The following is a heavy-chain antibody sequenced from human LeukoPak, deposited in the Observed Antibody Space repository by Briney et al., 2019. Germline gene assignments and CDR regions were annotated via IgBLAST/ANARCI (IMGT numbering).Heavy chain of an antibody. Sequence: GASVKVSCKTSGYTFISYAMNWVRQAPGQGLEWMGWINTNTGNPTYAQGFTGRYVFSLDTSVSTACLQISGLKADDTAVYYCGRDPKLGIRGYTYGYIDYWGQGTLVTVSS. V-gene: IGHV7-4-1*02. CDR2: INTNTGNP. D-gene: IGHD5-18*01. CDR3: GRDPKLGIRGYTYGYIDY. CDR1: GYTFISYA. J-gene: IGHJ4*02.